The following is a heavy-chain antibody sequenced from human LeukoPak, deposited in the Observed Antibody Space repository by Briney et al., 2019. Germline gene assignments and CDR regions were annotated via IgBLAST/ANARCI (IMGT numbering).Heavy chain of an antibody. CDR1: GFTFSSYA. V-gene: IGHV3-23*01. J-gene: IGHJ4*02. D-gene: IGHD2-15*01. Sequence: GGSLRLSCAASGFTFSSYAMSWVRQAPGKGLEWISAISGSGGNTYYADSVKGRLTIFRDNSKNTLFLQMNSLRVEDTAVYYCAKEDPIVSVGFDYWGQGTLVTVTS. CDR2: ISGSGGNT. CDR3: AKEDPIVSVGFDY.